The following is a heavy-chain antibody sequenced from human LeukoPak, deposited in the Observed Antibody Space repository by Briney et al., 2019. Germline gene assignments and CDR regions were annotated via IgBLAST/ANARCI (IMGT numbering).Heavy chain of an antibody. CDR3: ARERANYYGSGSYLGWFDP. CDR2: IYTSGST. Sequence: PSETLSLTCTVSGGSISSYYWSWIRQPAGKGLEWIGRIYTSGSTNYNPSLKSRVTMSVDTSKNQFSLKLSSVTAADTAVHYCARERANYYGSGSYLGWFDPWGQGTLVTVSS. D-gene: IGHD3-10*01. J-gene: IGHJ5*02. CDR1: GGSISSYY. V-gene: IGHV4-4*07.